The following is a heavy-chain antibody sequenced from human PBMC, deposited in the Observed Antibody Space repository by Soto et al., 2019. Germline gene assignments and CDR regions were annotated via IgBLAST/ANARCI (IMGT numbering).Heavy chain of an antibody. CDR1: GGSFTSNNW. CDR3: ASRDPGTSVDY. CDR2: IYRTGST. D-gene: IGHD1-7*01. J-gene: IGHJ4*02. V-gene: IGHV4-4*02. Sequence: PSETLSLPCGFSGGSFTSNNWWTWVRQPPGQGLEWIGEIYRTGSTNYNPSLKSRVTISLDKSENQFSLKVTSLTAADTAVYYCASRDPGTSVDYWGQGTLVTVSS.